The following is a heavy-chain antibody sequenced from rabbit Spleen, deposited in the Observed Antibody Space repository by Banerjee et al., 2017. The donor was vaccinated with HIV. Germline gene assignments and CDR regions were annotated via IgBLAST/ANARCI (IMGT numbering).Heavy chain of an antibody. V-gene: IGHV1S40*01. J-gene: IGHJ4*01. D-gene: IGHD2-1*01. Sequence: QSLEESGGDLVKPGASLTLTCTASGFSFSSNYWICWVRQAPGKGLEWIACIYAGSSGSTYYASWAKGRFTISKTSSTTVTLQMTSLTAADTATYFCVRDQAGDGDYGPYYLKLWGPGTLVTVS. CDR2: IYAGSSGST. CDR3: VRDQAGDGDYGPYYLKL. CDR1: GFSFSSNYW.